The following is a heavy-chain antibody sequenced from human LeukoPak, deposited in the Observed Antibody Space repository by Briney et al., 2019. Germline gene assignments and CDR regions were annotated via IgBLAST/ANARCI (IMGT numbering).Heavy chain of an antibody. J-gene: IGHJ5*02. CDR2: IYTSGST. D-gene: IGHD3-10*01. V-gene: IGHV4-59*10. Sequence: SETLSLTCAVYGGSFSGYYWSWIRQPAGKGLEWIGRIYTSGSTNYNPSLKSRVTMSVDTSKNQFSLKLSSVTAADTAVYYCARMGITMVRGERSWFDPWGQGTLVTVSS. CDR3: ARMGITMVRGERSWFDP. CDR1: GGSFSGYY.